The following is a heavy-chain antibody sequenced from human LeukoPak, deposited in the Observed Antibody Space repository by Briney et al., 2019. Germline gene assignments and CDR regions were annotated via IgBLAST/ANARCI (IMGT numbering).Heavy chain of an antibody. J-gene: IGHJ4*02. CDR3: ARADDYGDYGRHDY. D-gene: IGHD4-17*01. V-gene: IGHV4-39*07. CDR2: IYYSGST. Sequence: SETLSLTCTVSGGSISSSSYYWGWIRQPPGKGLEWIGSIYYSGSTYYNPSVKSRVTISVDTSKNQFSLKLSSVTAADTAVYYCARADDYGDYGRHDYWGQGTLVTVSS. CDR1: GGSISSSSYY.